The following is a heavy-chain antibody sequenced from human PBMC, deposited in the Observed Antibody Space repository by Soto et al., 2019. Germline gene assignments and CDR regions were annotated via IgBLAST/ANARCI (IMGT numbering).Heavy chain of an antibody. CDR1: GFTFSSYA. J-gene: IGHJ6*02. D-gene: IGHD5-18*01. CDR3: AKVGGYSYGYDYYYYGMDV. V-gene: IGHV3-23*01. Sequence: GGSLRLSCAASGFTFSSYAMSWVRQAPGKGLEWVSAISGSGGSTYYADSVKGRFTISRDNSKNTLYLQMNSLRAEDTAVYYCAKVGGYSYGYDYYYYGMDVWGQGTTVTVSS. CDR2: ISGSGGST.